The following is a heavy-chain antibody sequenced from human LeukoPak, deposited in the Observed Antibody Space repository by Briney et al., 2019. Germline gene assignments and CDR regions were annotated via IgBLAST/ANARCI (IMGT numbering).Heavy chain of an antibody. Sequence: PGGSLRLSCAASGFTFSTYVMTWVRQAPGKGLEWVSFTSSDGSTTHYADSVKGRFTISRDNLKNTLYLQMNSLRVEDTAIYHCAKNVDGSYYSPVDCWGQGTLVTVSS. J-gene: IGHJ4*02. CDR2: TSSDGSTT. CDR1: GFTFSTYV. CDR3: AKNVDGSYYSPVDC. D-gene: IGHD1-26*01. V-gene: IGHV3-23*01.